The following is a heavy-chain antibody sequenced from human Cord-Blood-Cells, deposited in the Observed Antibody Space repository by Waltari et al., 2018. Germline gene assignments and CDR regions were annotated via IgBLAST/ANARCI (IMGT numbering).Heavy chain of an antibody. CDR3: AASGITGTGWFDP. D-gene: IGHD1-7*01. CDR2: IYYSGST. CDR1: GGSISSGGYY. Sequence: LQESGPGLVKPSQTLSLTCTVSGGSISSGGYYWSWIRQHPGKGLEWIGYIYYSGSTYYNPSLKSRVTISVDTSKNQFALKLSSVTAADTAVYYCAASGITGTGWFDPWGQGTLVTVSS. J-gene: IGHJ5*02. V-gene: IGHV4-31*03.